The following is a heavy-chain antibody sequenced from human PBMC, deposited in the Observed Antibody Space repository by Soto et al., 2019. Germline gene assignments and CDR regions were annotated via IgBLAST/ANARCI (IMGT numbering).Heavy chain of an antibody. CDR1: GFTFSSYG. CDR3: AKVLGRTRYCSGGSCYSEYYYYGMDV. V-gene: IGHV3-30*18. Sequence: SLRLSCAGSGFTFSSYGMHWVRQAPGKGLEWVAVISYDGSNKYYADSVKGRFTISRGNSKNTLYLQMNSLRAEDTVVYYCAKVLGRTRYCSGGSCYSEYYYYGMDVWGQGTTVTVS. J-gene: IGHJ6*01. D-gene: IGHD2-15*01. CDR2: ISYDGSNK.